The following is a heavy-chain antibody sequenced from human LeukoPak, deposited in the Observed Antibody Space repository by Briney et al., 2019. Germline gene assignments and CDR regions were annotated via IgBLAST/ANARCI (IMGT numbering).Heavy chain of an antibody. D-gene: IGHD3-10*01. CDR3: ARHKRSGGFGELRIFDYYYYYYMDV. J-gene: IGHJ6*03. V-gene: IGHV4-39*01. CDR1: GGSISSSSYY. Sequence: PSETLSLTCTVSGGSISSSSYYWGWIRQPPGKGLEWIGSIYYSGSTYYNPSLKSRVTISVDTSKNQFSLKLSSVTAADTAVYYCARHKRSGGFGELRIFDYYYYYYMDVWGKGTTVTISS. CDR2: IYYSGST.